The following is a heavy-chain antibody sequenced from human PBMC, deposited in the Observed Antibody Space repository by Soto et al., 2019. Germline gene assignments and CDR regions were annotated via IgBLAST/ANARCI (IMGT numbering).Heavy chain of an antibody. CDR2: ISSSSSYI. V-gene: IGHV3-21*01. D-gene: IGHD2-2*01. J-gene: IGHJ4*02. CDR1: GFTFSSYS. Sequence: PGGSLRLSCAASGFTFSSYSMNWVRQAPGKGLEWVSSISSSSSYIYYADSVKGRFTISRDNAKNSLYLQMNSLRAEDTAVYYCERDRGALGYCSSTSCHPVDYRGKGPLVTVSS. CDR3: ERDRGALGYCSSTSCHPVDY.